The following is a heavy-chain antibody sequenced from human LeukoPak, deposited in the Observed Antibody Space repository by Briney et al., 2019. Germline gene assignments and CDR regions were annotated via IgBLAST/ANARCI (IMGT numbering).Heavy chain of an antibody. CDR2: ISSSSSYI. CDR1: GFTFSSYS. Sequence: KTGGTLRLSCAASGFTFSSYSMNWVRQAPGKGLEWVSSISSSSSYIYYADSVKGRFTISRDNAKNSLYLQMNSLSAEDTAIYYCARGLYGSTWCLDYWGQGTRVTVSS. D-gene: IGHD2-15*01. V-gene: IGHV3-21*01. CDR3: ARGLYGSTWCLDY. J-gene: IGHJ4*02.